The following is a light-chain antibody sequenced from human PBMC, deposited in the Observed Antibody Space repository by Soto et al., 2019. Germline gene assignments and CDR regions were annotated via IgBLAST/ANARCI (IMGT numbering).Light chain of an antibody. CDR2: SSS. J-gene: IGKJ1*01. Sequence: DTQMTQSPSTLSASVGDRVTITCRASETISTWLAWYQQKPGQAPKLLIYSSSFLESGVPSRFSGSGSGTEFTLTISSLQPDDFATDYCQQYNNYSCTFGQGTQVQIK. CDR1: ETISTW. V-gene: IGKV1-5*01. CDR3: QQYNNYSCT.